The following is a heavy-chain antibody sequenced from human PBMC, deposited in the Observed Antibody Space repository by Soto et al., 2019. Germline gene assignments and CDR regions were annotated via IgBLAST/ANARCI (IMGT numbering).Heavy chain of an antibody. V-gene: IGHV3-33*01. CDR3: ARDGHGDYEDPNHYYYYYYMDV. CDR1: GFTFSSYG. J-gene: IGHJ6*03. Sequence: GGSLRLSCAASGFTFSSYGMHWVRQAPGKGLEWVAVIWYDGSNKYYADSVKGRFTISRDNSKNTLYLQMNSLRAEDTAVYYCARDGHGDYEDPNHYYYYYYMDVWGKGTTVTVSS. CDR2: IWYDGSNK. D-gene: IGHD4-17*01.